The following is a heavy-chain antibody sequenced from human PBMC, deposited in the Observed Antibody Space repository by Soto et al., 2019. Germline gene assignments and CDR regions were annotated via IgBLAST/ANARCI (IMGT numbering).Heavy chain of an antibody. CDR3: ARVGSSGYYYQGDFDC. V-gene: IGHV4-31*02. D-gene: IGHD3-22*01. Sequence: SETLSLTCTVSGGSISSGGYYWSWIRQHPGKGLEWIGYIYYSGSTYYNPSLKSRVAISVDTSKNQFSLKLSSVTAADTAVYYCARVGSSGYYYQGDFDCWGQGTLVTVSS. J-gene: IGHJ4*02. CDR1: GGSISSGGYY. CDR2: IYYSGST.